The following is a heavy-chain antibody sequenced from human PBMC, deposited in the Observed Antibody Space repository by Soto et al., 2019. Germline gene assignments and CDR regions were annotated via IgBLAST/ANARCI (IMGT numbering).Heavy chain of an antibody. CDR3: ARHRIQLGAFDY. D-gene: IGHD5-18*01. J-gene: IGHJ4*02. CDR1: GFTFSSYG. Sequence: PGGSPRLSCAASGFTFSSYGMHWVRQAPGKGLEWVAVIWYDGSNKYYADSVKGRFTISRDNSKNSLYLQMNSLRAEDTAVYYCARHRIQLGAFDYWGQGTMVTVSS. V-gene: IGHV3-33*01. CDR2: IWYDGSNK.